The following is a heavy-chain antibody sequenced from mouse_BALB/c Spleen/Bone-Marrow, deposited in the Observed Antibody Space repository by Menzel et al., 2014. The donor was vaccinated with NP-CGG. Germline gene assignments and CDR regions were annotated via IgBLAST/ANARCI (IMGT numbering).Heavy chain of an antibody. CDR2: INPGSGGT. J-gene: IGHJ4*01. CDR3: ARDGDYDEGYAMDY. V-gene: IGHV1-54*01. Sequence: VQLQESGAELVRPGTSVKVSCKASGYAFTNYLIEWVKQRPGQGLEWIGVINPGSGGTNYNEKFKGKATLTADKSSSTAYMQLSSLTSDDSAVCFCARDGDYDEGYAMDYWGQGTSVTVSS. CDR1: GYAFTNYL. D-gene: IGHD2-4*01.